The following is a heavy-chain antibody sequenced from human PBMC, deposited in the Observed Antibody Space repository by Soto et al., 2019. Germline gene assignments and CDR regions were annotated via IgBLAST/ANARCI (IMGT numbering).Heavy chain of an antibody. V-gene: IGHV4-59*08. D-gene: IGHD3-10*01. Sequence: NPSETLSLTCTVSGGSISSYYWSWIRQPPGKGLEWIGYIYYSGSTNYNPSLKSRVTISVDTSKNQFSLKLSSVTAAGTAVYYCARRFTMVRGVTVSYYFDYWGQGTLVTVSS. CDR2: IYYSGST. CDR1: GGSISSYY. J-gene: IGHJ4*02. CDR3: ARRFTMVRGVTVSYYFDY.